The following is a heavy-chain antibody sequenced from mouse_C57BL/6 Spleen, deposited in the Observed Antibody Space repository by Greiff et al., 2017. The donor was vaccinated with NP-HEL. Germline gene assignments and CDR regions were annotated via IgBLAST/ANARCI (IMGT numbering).Heavy chain of an antibody. CDR1: GYTFTSSW. Sequence: QVQLQQPGAELVKPGASVKLSCKASGYTFTSSWMHWVKQRPGQGLEWIGMIHPNSGSTNYNEKFKSKATLTVDKSSSTAYMQLSSLTAEDSAVYYCARWGKTAHGFDDWGQGTTLTVSS. D-gene: IGHD3-2*02. V-gene: IGHV1-64*01. CDR3: ARWGKTAHGFDD. CDR2: IHPNSGST. J-gene: IGHJ2*01.